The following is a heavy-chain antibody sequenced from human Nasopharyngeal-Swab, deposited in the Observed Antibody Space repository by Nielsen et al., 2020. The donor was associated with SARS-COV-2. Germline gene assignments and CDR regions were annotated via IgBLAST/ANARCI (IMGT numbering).Heavy chain of an antibody. CDR3: TRAGGDSHYYYYYMDV. D-gene: IGHD2-21*02. V-gene: IGHV3-49*04. Sequence: GESLKISCTPSGFTFGEYAMSWVRQAPGKGLEWVGFIRSRASGGTTEYAASVKGRFTISRDDSKSIAYLQMNNLKTEDTAVYYCTRAGGDSHYYYYYMDVWGKGTTVTVSS. J-gene: IGHJ6*03. CDR1: GFTFGEYA. CDR2: IRSRASGGTT.